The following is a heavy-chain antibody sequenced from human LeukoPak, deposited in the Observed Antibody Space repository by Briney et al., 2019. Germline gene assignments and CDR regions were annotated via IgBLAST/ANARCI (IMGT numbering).Heavy chain of an antibody. CDR2: INPNSGGT. J-gene: IGHJ4*02. CDR1: GYTFTGYY. Sequence: ASVKVSCKASGYTFTGYYIHWVRQAPGRGLEWMGWINPNSGGTNYAQKFQGRVTMTKDTSISTAYMELSRLRSDDTAVYYCARDSGERGSGSYLIAYWGQGTLVTVSS. V-gene: IGHV1-2*02. D-gene: IGHD3-10*01. CDR3: ARDSGERGSGSYLIAY.